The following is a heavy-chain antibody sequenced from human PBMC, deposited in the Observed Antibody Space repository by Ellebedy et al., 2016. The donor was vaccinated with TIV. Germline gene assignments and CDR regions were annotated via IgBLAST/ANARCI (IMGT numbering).Heavy chain of an antibody. CDR3: ASTQVVAALFDSYGMDV. CDR1: GGSFSGYY. CDR2: INHSGST. Sequence: SETLSLTCAVYGGSFSGYYWSWIRQPPGKGLEWIGEINHSGSTNYNPSLKSRVTISVDTSKNQFSLKLSSVTAADTAVYYCASTQVVAALFDSYGMDVWGQGTTVTVSS. J-gene: IGHJ6*02. V-gene: IGHV4-34*01. D-gene: IGHD2-15*01.